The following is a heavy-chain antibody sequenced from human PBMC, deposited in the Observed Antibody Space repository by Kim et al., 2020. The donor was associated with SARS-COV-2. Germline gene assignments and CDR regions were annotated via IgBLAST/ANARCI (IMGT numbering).Heavy chain of an antibody. Sequence: GGSLRLSCAASGFTLNKYGMNWIRQAPGKGLEWVEAIWYDGSNKYYADTVKGRFTISRDNSKNSLYLQMNSLGAEDTALYYCARDRAMSQEHFDYWGQGTLVTVSS. V-gene: IGHV3-33*01. CDR1: GFTLNKYG. J-gene: IGHJ4*02. D-gene: IGHD1-1*01. CDR3: ARDRAMSQEHFDY. CDR2: IWYDGSNK.